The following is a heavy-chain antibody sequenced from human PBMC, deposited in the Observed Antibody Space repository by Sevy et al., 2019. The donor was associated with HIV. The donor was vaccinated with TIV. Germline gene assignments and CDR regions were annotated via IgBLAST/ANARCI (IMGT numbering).Heavy chain of an antibody. J-gene: IGHJ4*02. D-gene: IGHD3-10*01. V-gene: IGHV3-21*01. CDR2: ISSGSSYI. CDR1: GFTFSYYN. CDR3: ARNLDYYASGPPDS. Sequence: GGSLRLSCAASGFTFSYYNMNWVRQAPGKGLEWVSSISSGSSYIFYVDSVKGRFTISRDNAKDSLFLQMNSLRAEDTAVYYCARNLDYYASGPPDSWGRETLVTVSS.